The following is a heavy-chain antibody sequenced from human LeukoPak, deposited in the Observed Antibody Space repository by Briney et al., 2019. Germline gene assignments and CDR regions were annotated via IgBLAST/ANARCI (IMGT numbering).Heavy chain of an antibody. CDR2: IGSDNKP. V-gene: IGHV3-23*01. CDR3: ARDEGDPGDFDY. Sequence: GGSLRLSCEASGFTFSAYAMTWVRQAPGQGLEWASSIGSDNKPHYSESVKGRFAISRDNSKSMLFLQMNSLRAEDTAVYYCARDEGDPGDFDYWGQGTLVTVSS. J-gene: IGHJ4*02. CDR1: GFTFSAYA. D-gene: IGHD2-21*02.